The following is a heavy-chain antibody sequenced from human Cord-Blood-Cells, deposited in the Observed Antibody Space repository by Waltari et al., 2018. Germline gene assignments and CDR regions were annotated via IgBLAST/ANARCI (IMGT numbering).Heavy chain of an antibody. CDR3: ASPSGAGSYYNAFDS. D-gene: IGHD3-10*01. CDR2: IYSSGNT. V-gene: IGHV4-59*01. Sequence: QVQLQASGPGLVKPWETLSLTCTVAGGSISSYYWSCIRQPPGKGLEWIGYIYSSGNTNYNPSLKSRGTISAATSKNQFSLKLSSVTAADTAVYYCASPSGAGSYYNAFDSWGQGTMVTVSS. J-gene: IGHJ3*02. CDR1: GGSISSYY.